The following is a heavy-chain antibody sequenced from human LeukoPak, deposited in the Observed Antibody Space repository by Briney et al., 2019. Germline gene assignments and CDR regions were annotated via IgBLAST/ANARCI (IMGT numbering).Heavy chain of an antibody. J-gene: IGHJ4*02. Sequence: SETLSLTCTVSGGSVNTYYWSWIRQPAGKGLEGIGRIYISGITNYNPSLKSRVTMSVDTSKNQFSLNLSSVTAADTAVYYCARGGSAYHEYYFDSWGQGTLVTVSS. D-gene: IGHD3-22*01. V-gene: IGHV4-4*07. CDR1: GGSVNTYY. CDR3: ARGGSAYHEYYFDS. CDR2: IYISGIT.